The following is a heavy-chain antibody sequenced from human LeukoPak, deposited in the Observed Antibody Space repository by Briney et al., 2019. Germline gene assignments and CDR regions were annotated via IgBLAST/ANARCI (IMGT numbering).Heavy chain of an antibody. CDR2: ISYDGSNK. Sequence: GGSLRLSCAASGFTFSSHGMHWVRQAPGKGLEWVAVISYDGSNKYYADSVKGRFTISRDNSKNTLYLQMNSLRAQDTAVYYCAKDPDTSVGYGMDVWGQGTTVTVSS. V-gene: IGHV3-30*18. J-gene: IGHJ6*02. CDR1: GFTFSSHG. D-gene: IGHD1-26*01. CDR3: AKDPDTSVGYGMDV.